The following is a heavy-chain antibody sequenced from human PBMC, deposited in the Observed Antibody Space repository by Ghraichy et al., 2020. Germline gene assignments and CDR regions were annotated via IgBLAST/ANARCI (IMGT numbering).Heavy chain of an antibody. CDR2: ISGSGGTT. CDR1: GFSFSSYA. Sequence: GGSLRLSCAGSGFSFSSYAINWVRQAPGKGLEWVSGISGSGGTTYYADSVKDRVTISRDNSKNMLYLQLNSLSVDDTAIYFCAKDHYGDHYSYGLDVWGQGITVTVS. J-gene: IGHJ6*02. D-gene: IGHD2-21*02. V-gene: IGHV3-23*01. CDR3: AKDHYGDHYSYGLDV.